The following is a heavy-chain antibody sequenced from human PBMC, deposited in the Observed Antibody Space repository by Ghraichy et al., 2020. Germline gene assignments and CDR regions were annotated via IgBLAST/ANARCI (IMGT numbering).Heavy chain of an antibody. CDR1: GFTFNKYW. V-gene: IGHV3-7*03. J-gene: IGHJ3*02. Sequence: EALNISCAASGFTFNKYWMSWVRQAPGKGPEWVANITQAGIENAYVDSVKGRFTISRDNAKNLLYLQMNSLRAEDTAVYYCARDPRRKTRVNLIVVDDAFDIWGHGTMVTVSS. CDR2: ITQAGIEN. CDR3: ARDPRRKTRVNLIVVDDAFDI. D-gene: IGHD2-15*01.